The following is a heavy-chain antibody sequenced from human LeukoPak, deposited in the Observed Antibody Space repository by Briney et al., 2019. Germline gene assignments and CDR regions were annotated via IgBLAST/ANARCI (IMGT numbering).Heavy chain of an antibody. J-gene: IGHJ4*02. D-gene: IGHD3-22*01. V-gene: IGHV3-30-3*01. Sequence: GGSLRLSCAASGFTFSSYAMHWVRQAPGKGLEWAAVISYDGSNKYYADSVKGRFTISRDNSKNTLYLQMNSLRAEDTAVYYCASSYDSSGYRDYWGQGTLVTVSS. CDR1: GFTFSSYA. CDR3: ASSYDSSGYRDY. CDR2: ISYDGSNK.